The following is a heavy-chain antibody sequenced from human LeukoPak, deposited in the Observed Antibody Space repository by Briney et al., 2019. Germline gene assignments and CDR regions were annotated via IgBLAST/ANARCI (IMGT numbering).Heavy chain of an antibody. V-gene: IGHV4-61*02. Sequence: SQTLSLTCTVSGGSISSGSHYWRWIRQPAGKGLEWIGRIYTSGSTNYNPSLKSRVTISVDTSKNQFSLKLSSVTAADTAVYYCARVAGMMAFDYWGQGTLVTVSS. D-gene: IGHD3-10*01. CDR2: IYTSGST. J-gene: IGHJ4*02. CDR3: ARVAGMMAFDY. CDR1: GGSISSGSHY.